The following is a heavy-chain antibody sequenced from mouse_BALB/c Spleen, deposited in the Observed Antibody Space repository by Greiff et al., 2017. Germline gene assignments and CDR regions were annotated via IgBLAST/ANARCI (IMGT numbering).Heavy chain of an antibody. D-gene: IGHD1-1*01. V-gene: IGHV14-3*02. CDR3: ARGYYVNYAMDY. Sequence: VQLQQSGAELVKPGASVKLSCTASGFNIKDTYMHWVKQRPEQGLEWIGRIDPANGNTKYDPKFQGKATITADTSSNTAYLQLSSLTSEDTAVYYCARGYYVNYAMDYWGQGTSVTVSS. CDR1: GFNIKDTY. CDR2: IDPANGNT. J-gene: IGHJ4*01.